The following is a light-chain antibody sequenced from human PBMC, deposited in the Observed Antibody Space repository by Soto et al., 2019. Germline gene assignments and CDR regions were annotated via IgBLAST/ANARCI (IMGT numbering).Light chain of an antibody. CDR1: QGVANY. J-gene: IGKJ4*02. V-gene: IGKV1-17*03. Sequence: DIQMTQSPSAMSVSPGDRATLSCRASQGVANYLAWFQQKPGQVPKRLIYGASNRATGIPARFSGSGSGTEFTLTISSLQPEDFATYYCQKCNVSPFTLGGGTKVDIK. CDR3: QKCNVSPFT. CDR2: GAS.